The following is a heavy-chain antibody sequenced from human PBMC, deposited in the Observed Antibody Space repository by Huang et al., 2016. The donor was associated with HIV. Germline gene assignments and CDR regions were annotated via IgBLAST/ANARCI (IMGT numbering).Heavy chain of an antibody. D-gene: IGHD4-4*01. CDR2: IYYSGNT. J-gene: IGHJ5*02. CDR3: ARLLIYSINWFDP. CDR1: GGSISSSSYY. V-gene: IGHV4-39*01. Sequence: QLQLQESGPGLVKPSETLSLTCTVSGGSISSSSYYWGWIRQPPGKGLEWIGSIYYSGNTYDNPSLKSRVTISADTSKNQFSLRLSSVTAADTAVYYCARLLIYSINWFDPWGQGTLVTVSS.